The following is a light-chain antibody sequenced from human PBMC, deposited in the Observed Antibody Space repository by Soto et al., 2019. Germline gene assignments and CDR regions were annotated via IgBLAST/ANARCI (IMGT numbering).Light chain of an antibody. CDR2: QIS. CDR3: MDSSQFTLT. CDR1: QSLAHSDGNTY. J-gene: IGKJ4*01. V-gene: IGKV2-24*01. Sequence: EIVLTQTPLSSPVTLGQPASISCKSSQSLAHSDGNTYLSWLHLGPGQPQRLLIYQISNRFSGDPDRFSCSGAGTDFTPKITRVETEDRGTYYCMDSSQFTLTFGGGTKVDIK.